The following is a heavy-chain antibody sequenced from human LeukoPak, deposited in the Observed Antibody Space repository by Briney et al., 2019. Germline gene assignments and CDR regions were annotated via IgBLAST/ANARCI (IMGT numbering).Heavy chain of an antibody. CDR3: AKRLFDY. Sequence: GGSARLSCAASGFTFSNYAMNWFRQAPGKGLEWVSGISGSGGSTYYADSVKGRFTISRDNSKNTLYLQMNSLRAEDTAVYYCAKRLFDYWGQGTLVTVSS. V-gene: IGHV3-23*01. CDR2: ISGSGGST. CDR1: GFTFSNYA. J-gene: IGHJ4*02.